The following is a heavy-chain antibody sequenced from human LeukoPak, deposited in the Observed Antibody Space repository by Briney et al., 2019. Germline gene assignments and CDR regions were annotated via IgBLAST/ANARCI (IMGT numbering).Heavy chain of an antibody. CDR3: STSNPGVGPDD. CDR1: GYALSIYG. Sequence: GGSLRLSCVMSGYALSIYGMHWVRQAPGKGLEWVAIIWYDSSRKYYADSVRGRFTISKDDSKNTLYLQMDSLRADDAAVYYCSTSNPGVGPDDWGQGTLVIVSS. CDR2: IWYDSSRK. V-gene: IGHV3-33*01. J-gene: IGHJ4*02. D-gene: IGHD1-26*01.